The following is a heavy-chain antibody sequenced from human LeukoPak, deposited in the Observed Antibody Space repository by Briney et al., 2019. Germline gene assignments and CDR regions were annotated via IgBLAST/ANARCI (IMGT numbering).Heavy chain of an antibody. D-gene: IGHD3-16*01. CDR1: GYTLTELS. CDR3: ATSGGGAWDY. CDR2: FDPEDGET. Sequence: GASVKVSCKVSGYTLTELSMHWVRPAPGKGLEWMGGFDPEDGETIYVQKFQGRVTMTEDTSTDTAYMEVSTLGSEDTAVYYGATSGGGAWDYWGQGTLVTVSS. J-gene: IGHJ4*02. V-gene: IGHV1-24*01.